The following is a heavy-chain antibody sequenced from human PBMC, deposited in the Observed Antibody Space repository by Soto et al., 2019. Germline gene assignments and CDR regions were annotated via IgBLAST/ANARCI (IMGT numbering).Heavy chain of an antibody. D-gene: IGHD2-8*02. J-gene: IGHJ3*02. CDR3: AKETATGGGAFEI. V-gene: IGHV3-23*01. Sequence: PGGSLRLSCAVSGFICSSYDMSWVRQAPGKGLEWVSTILVGGSTHYEDSVTGRFTISRDTPRNTVYLQMNSLTAGDTAFYYCAKETATGGGAFEIYGQGTMVTVSS. CDR1: GFICSSYD. CDR2: ILVGGST.